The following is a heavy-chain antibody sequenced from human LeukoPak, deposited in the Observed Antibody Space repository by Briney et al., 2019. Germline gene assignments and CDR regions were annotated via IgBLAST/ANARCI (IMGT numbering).Heavy chain of an antibody. J-gene: IGHJ4*02. CDR1: GGSFSGYY. D-gene: IGHD3-22*01. Sequence: PSETLSLTCAVYGGSFSGYYWSWIRQPPGKGLEWIGEINHSGSTNYNPSLKSRVTISVDTSNNQFSLTLSSVTAADTAVYYCARYYYDSSGYSQYYFDYWGQGTLVTVSS. CDR2: INHSGST. V-gene: IGHV4-34*01. CDR3: ARYYYDSSGYSQYYFDY.